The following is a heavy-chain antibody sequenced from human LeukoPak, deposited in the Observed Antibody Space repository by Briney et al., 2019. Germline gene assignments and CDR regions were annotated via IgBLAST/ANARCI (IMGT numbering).Heavy chain of an antibody. D-gene: IGHD5-24*01. CDR2: IYYSGST. CDR1: GGSISSSSYY. CDR3: ARSQRWLQFRGLYYFDY. V-gene: IGHV4-39*07. Sequence: SSETLPLTCTVSGGSISSSSYYWGWIRQPPGKGLEWIGSIYYSGSTYYNPSLKSRVTISVDTSKNQFSLKLSSVTAADTAVYYCARSQRWLQFRGLYYFDYWGQGTLVTVSS. J-gene: IGHJ4*02.